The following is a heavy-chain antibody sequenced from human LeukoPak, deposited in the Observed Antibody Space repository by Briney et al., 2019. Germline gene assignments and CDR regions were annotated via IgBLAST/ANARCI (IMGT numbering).Heavy chain of an antibody. J-gene: IGHJ4*02. CDR1: GYSFTTHW. D-gene: IGHD1/OR15-1a*01. CDR3: ATSESQTKFDY. Sequence: GESLKISCKGSGYSFTTHWIGWVRQMPGKGLEWMGIIFPGDPETLYSASLQGQVTISADKSINTAYLQWSSLKASDTAMYYCATSESQTKFDYWGQGTLVTVSS. CDR2: IFPGDPET. V-gene: IGHV5-51*01.